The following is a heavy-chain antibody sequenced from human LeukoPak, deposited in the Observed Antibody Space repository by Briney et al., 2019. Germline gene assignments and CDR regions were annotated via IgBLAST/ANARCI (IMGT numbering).Heavy chain of an antibody. J-gene: IGHJ4*02. V-gene: IGHV3-66*01. D-gene: IGHD2-2*01. CDR3: ARELYCSSTSCYDVGFDY. Sequence: PGGSLRLSCAASGFTVSSNYMSWVRQAPGKGLEWVSVIYSGGSTYYADSVKGRFTISRDNSKNTLYLQMNSLRAEDTAVYYCARELYCSSTSCYDVGFDYWGQGTLVTVSS. CDR2: IYSGGST. CDR1: GFTVSSNY.